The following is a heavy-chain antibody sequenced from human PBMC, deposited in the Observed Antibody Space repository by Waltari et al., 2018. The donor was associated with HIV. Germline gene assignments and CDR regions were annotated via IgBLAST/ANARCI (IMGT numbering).Heavy chain of an antibody. J-gene: IGHJ3*02. Sequence: QVQLQESGPGLVKHSETLSLTCTVSGGCISSYYWSRIRQPPGQGLEWIVYIYYSGSTNYNPSLKSRVTISVDTSKNQFSLKLSSVTAADTAVYYCARLLDGAFDIWGQGTMVTVSS. CDR2: IYYSGST. CDR1: GGCISSYY. CDR3: ARLLDGAFDI. V-gene: IGHV4-59*01. D-gene: IGHD1-1*01.